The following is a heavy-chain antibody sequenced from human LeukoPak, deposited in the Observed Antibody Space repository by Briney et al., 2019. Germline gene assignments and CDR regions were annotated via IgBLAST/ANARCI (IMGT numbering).Heavy chain of an antibody. CDR3: AKNPTYYYDSSGYYYYMDV. CDR1: GFTFDDYA. CDR2: ISGSGGST. V-gene: IGHV3-23*01. Sequence: GGSLRLSCAASGFTFDDYAMSWVRQAPGKGLEWVSAISGSGGSTYYADSVKGRFTISRDNSKNTLYLQMNSLRAEDTAVYYCAKNPTYYYDSSGYYYYMDVWGKGTTVTVSS. J-gene: IGHJ6*03. D-gene: IGHD3-22*01.